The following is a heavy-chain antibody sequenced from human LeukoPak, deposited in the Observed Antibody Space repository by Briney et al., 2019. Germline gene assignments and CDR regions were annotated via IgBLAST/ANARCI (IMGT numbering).Heavy chain of an antibody. V-gene: IGHV1-69*06. Sequence: ASVKVSCKASGGSFTNCPFHWVRQAPGQGLEWMGGIIPIFGTANYAQKFQGRVTITADKSTSTAYMELSSLRSEDTAVYYCASRRTSATYYYDSSGYSHDWFDPWGQGTLVTVSS. CDR1: GGSFTNCP. CDR2: IIPIFGTA. CDR3: ASRRTSATYYYDSSGYSHDWFDP. D-gene: IGHD3-22*01. J-gene: IGHJ5*02.